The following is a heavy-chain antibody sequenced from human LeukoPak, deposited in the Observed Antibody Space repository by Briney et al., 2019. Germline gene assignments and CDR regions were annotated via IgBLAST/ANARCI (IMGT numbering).Heavy chain of an antibody. CDR2: INPSDGST. CDR3: ARDRETSRPTLYDY. Sequence: ASVKVSCKASGYTFTNYYMHWVRQAPGQGLEWLGIINPSDGSTKYAPKFQGRVTMTRDTSTSTVYMELSSLRSEDTAVYYCARDRETSRPTLYDYWGQGTLVTVSS. CDR1: GYTFTNYY. J-gene: IGHJ4*02. V-gene: IGHV1-46*01.